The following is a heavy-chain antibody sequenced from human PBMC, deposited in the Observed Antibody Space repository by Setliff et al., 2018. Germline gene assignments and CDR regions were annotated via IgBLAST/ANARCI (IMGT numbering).Heavy chain of an antibody. J-gene: IGHJ6*02. CDR1: GGSISPYF. CDR3: VRDRTAYSYGLDV. V-gene: IGHV4-59*01. D-gene: IGHD5-18*01. Sequence: PSETLSLTCTFSGGSISPYFWSWVRQPPGKGLEWIGYIYHNGNTNFNPSLKTRVTMSVDTSKNQFALNLKSVTAADTAVYYCVRDRTAYSYGLDVWGQGTTVTVSS. CDR2: IYHNGNT.